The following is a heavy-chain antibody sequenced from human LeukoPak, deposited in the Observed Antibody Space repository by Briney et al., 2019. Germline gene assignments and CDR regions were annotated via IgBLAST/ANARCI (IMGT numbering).Heavy chain of an antibody. D-gene: IGHD3-9*01. Sequence: PSETLSLTCTVSGGSISSSYYYWSWIRQPPGKGLEWIGEINHSGNTNYNPSLKTRVTISVDTSKNQFSLRLSSVTAADTAIYYCASEFYDLLTGYLYSLQDYWGQGNMVTVSS. CDR2: INHSGNT. CDR3: ASEFYDLLTGYLYSLQDY. CDR1: GGSISSSYYY. V-gene: IGHV4-39*07. J-gene: IGHJ4*02.